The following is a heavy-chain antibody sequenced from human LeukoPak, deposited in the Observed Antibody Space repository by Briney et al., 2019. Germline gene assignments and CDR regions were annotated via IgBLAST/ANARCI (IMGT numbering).Heavy chain of an antibody. D-gene: IGHD3-10*01. V-gene: IGHV4-39*01. CDR1: GGSISSSSYY. CDR2: IYYSGST. J-gene: IGHJ6*03. CDR3: VRHRAYYYYYMDV. Sequence: PSETLSLTCTVSGGSISSSSYYWGWIRQPPGKGLEWIGSIYYSGSTYYNPSLKSRVTISVDTSKNQFSLKLSSVTAADTAVYYCVRHRAYYYYYMDVWGKGTTVTVSS.